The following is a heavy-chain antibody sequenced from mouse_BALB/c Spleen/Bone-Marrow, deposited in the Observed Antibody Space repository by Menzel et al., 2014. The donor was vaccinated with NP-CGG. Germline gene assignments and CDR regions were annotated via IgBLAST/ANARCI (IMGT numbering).Heavy chain of an antibody. D-gene: IGHD2-1*01. CDR2: IRNKANGYTT. V-gene: IGHV7-3*02. CDR3: ARDYGNYVRFAY. CDR1: GFTFTDYY. J-gene: IGHJ3*01. Sequence: EVQLVESGGGLVQPGGSLRLPCATSGFTFTDYYMSWVRQPPGKALEWLGFIRNKANGYTTEYSASVKGRFTISRDNSQSILYLQMNTLRAEDSATYYCARDYGNYVRFAYWGQGTLVTVSA.